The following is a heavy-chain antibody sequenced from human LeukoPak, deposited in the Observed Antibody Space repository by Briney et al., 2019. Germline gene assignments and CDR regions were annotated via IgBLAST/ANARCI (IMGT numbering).Heavy chain of an antibody. CDR3: ARDSITETTADY. CDR2: TSAYNGKT. Sequence: ASVKVSCKASGYTFTSYGISWVRQAPGQGLEWMGWTSAYNGKTNYAQKLQGRVTMTTDTSTSTAYMELRSLRSDDTAVYYCARDSITETTADYWGQGTLVTVSS. CDR1: GYTFTSYG. V-gene: IGHV1-18*01. D-gene: IGHD1-7*01. J-gene: IGHJ4*02.